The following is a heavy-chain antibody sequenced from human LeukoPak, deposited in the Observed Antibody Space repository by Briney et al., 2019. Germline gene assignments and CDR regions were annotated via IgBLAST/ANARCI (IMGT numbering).Heavy chain of an antibody. CDR1: GFTFGSYT. D-gene: IGHD6-6*01. CDR2: LRGAGITT. Sequence: GGSLRLSCAASGFTFGSYTMSWVRQAPGKGLEWVSGLRGAGITTYYADSVKGRFTISRDNAKNSLYLQMNSLRAEDTAVYYCASRQYSSSSFDYWGQGTLVTVSS. CDR3: ASRQYSSSSFDY. V-gene: IGHV3-21*01. J-gene: IGHJ4*02.